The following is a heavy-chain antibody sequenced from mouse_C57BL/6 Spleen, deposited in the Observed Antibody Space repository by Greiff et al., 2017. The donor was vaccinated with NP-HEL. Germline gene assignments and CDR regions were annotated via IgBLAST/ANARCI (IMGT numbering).Heavy chain of an antibody. CDR1: GYTFTSYW. V-gene: IGHV1-53*01. J-gene: IGHJ2*01. CDR2: INPSNGGT. Sequence: QVQLQQSGTELVKPGASVKLSCKASGYTFTSYWMHWVKQRPGQGLEWIGNINPSNGGTNYNEKFKSKATLTVDKSSSTAYMQLSSLTSEDSAVYYCARGGGLRQYYFDYWGQGTTLTVSS. D-gene: IGHD2-4*01. CDR3: ARGGGLRQYYFDY.